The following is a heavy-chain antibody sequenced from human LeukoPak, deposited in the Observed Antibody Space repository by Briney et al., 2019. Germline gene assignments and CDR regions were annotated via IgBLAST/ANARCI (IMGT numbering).Heavy chain of an antibody. CDR3: ARGVSSIYCGSSLLGSH. CDR1: RYTFTAHH. CDR2: INPNSGGT. Sequence: ASVKVSCKTSRYTFTAHHIHWVRQPPGQGLEWMGRINPNSGGTHFARKFQGRVTVTKDTSIRTVYMEFTRLISDDSAVYFCARGVSSIYCGSSLLGSHWGQGTLVTVSS. D-gene: IGHD1-26*01. J-gene: IGHJ4*02. V-gene: IGHV1-2*06.